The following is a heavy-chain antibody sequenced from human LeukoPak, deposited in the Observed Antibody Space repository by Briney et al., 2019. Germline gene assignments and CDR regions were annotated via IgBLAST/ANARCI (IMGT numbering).Heavy chain of an antibody. V-gene: IGHV4-34*01. J-gene: IGHJ5*02. D-gene: IGHD7-27*01. CDR3: AREGGNWGHNWCDP. CDR2: INHSGST. Sequence: PSETLSLTCAVYGGSFSGYYWSWIRQPPGKGLEWIGEINHSGSTNYNPSPKSRVTISVATSKNQFSLKLISATAADSAVYYRAREGGNWGHNWCDPWGQGTLVTVSS. CDR1: GGSFSGYY.